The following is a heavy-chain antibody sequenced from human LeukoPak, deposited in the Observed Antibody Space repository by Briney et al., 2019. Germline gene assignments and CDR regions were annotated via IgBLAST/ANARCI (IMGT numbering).Heavy chain of an antibody. CDR1: GFTFSDHY. D-gene: IGHD3-10*01. CDR2: TRNKANRYTT. Sequence: GGSLRLSCAASGFTFSDHYMDWVRQAPGKGLEWVGRTRNKANRYTTEYAASVKGRFTISRDDPKNSLYLQMNSLKTEDTAVYYCARARYGSGSYYNGYYYYGMDVWGKGTTVTVSS. J-gene: IGHJ6*04. V-gene: IGHV3-72*01. CDR3: ARARYGSGSYYNGYYYYGMDV.